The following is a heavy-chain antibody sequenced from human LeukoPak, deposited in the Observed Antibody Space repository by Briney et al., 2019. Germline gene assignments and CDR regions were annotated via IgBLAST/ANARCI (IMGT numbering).Heavy chain of an antibody. V-gene: IGHV5-51*01. Sequence: GESLKISCKGSGYSFTSYWIGWVRQMPGKGLEWMGIIYPGDSDTRYSPSFQGQVTMSADKSISTAYLQWSSLKASDTAMYYCARTPQDSSGWYDYYYGMDVWGQGTTVTVSS. D-gene: IGHD6-19*01. CDR1: GYSFTSYW. CDR2: IYPGDSDT. CDR3: ARTPQDSSGWYDYYYGMDV. J-gene: IGHJ6*02.